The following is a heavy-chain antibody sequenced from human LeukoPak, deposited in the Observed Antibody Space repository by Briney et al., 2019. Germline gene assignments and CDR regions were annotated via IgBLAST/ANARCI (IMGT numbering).Heavy chain of an antibody. J-gene: IGHJ3*02. CDR1: GGSFSGYY. D-gene: IGHD6-13*01. CDR2: INHSGST. V-gene: IGHV4-34*01. Sequence: SETLSLTCAVYGGSFSGYYWSWIRQPPGKGLEWIGEINHSGSTNYNPSLKSRVTISVDTSKNQFSLKLSSVTAADTAVYYCARRLYRSSARAFDIWGQGTMVTVSS. CDR3: ARRLYRSSARAFDI.